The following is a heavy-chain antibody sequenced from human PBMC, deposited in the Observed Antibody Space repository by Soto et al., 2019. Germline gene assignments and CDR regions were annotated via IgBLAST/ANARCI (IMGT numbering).Heavy chain of an antibody. V-gene: IGHV5-51*01. D-gene: IGHD5-12*01. CDR2: IYPGDSDT. CDR3: ARRRGYSGYDYSEGMTEGSYYFDY. Sequence: GESLKISCKGSGYSFTSYWIGWVRQMPGKGLEWMGIIYPGDSDTRYSPSFQGQVTISADKSISTAYLQWGSLKASDTAMYYCARRRGYSGYDYSEGMTEGSYYFDYWGQGTLVTVSS. CDR1: GYSFTSYW. J-gene: IGHJ4*02.